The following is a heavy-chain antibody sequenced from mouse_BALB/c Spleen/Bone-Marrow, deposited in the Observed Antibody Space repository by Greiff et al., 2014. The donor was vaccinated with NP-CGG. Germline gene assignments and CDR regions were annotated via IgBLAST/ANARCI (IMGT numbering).Heavy chain of an antibody. Sequence: VQLQQSGPGLVAPSQSLSITCTVSGFSLTSYGVHWVRQPPGKGLEWLGVIWAGGSTNYNSALMSRLSISKDNSKSQVFLKMNSLQTEDSDMYYCVREDGHLHYYSMDYWGQGTSVTVSS. D-gene: IGHD2-3*01. CDR3: VREDGHLHYYSMDY. CDR1: GFSLTSYG. V-gene: IGHV2-9*02. J-gene: IGHJ4*01. CDR2: IWAGGST.